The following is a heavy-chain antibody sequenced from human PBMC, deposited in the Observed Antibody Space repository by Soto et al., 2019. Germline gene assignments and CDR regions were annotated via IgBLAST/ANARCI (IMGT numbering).Heavy chain of an antibody. CDR1: GGSISSSSYY. CDR3: ASGYYYDSSGPSDY. CDR2: IYYSGST. J-gene: IGHJ4*02. V-gene: IGHV4-39*07. Sequence: PSETLSLTSTVSGGSISSSSYYWGWIRQPPGKGLEWIGSIYYSGSTNYNPSLKSRVTISVDTSKNQFSLKLSSVTAADTAVYYCASGYYYDSSGPSDYWGQGTLVTVSS. D-gene: IGHD3-22*01.